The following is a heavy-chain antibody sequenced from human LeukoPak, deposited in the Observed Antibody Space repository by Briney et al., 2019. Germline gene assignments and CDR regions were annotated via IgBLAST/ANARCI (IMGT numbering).Heavy chain of an antibody. D-gene: IGHD1-14*01. J-gene: IGHJ4*02. CDR2: IYYSGST. CDR1: GGSISSYY. CDR3: AGDDNGHGRNHY. V-gene: IGHV4-59*12. Sequence: SETLSLTCTVSGGSISSYYWSWIRQPPGKGLEWIGYIYYSGSTNYNPSLRSRITISVDTSKNQFSLKLSSVTAADTAVYYCAGDDNGHGRNHYWGQGTLVTVSS.